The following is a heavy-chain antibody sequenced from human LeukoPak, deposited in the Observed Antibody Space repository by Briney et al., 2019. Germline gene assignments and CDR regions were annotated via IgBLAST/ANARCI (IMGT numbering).Heavy chain of an antibody. Sequence: SETLSLTCAGSGYSISSGYNWGWIRQPPGKGLEWVATVSHSGTTYYNPSLQSRVTVSIDASNNQFSLKVTSVTAADTAIYYCARFGSTSGRGFDPWGQGTLVTVSS. CDR1: GYSISSGYN. CDR3: ARFGSTSGRGFDP. CDR2: VSHSGTT. D-gene: IGHD2-2*01. V-gene: IGHV4-38-2*01. J-gene: IGHJ5*02.